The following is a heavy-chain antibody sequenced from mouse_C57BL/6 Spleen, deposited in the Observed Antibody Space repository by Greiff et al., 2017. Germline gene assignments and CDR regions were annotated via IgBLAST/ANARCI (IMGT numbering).Heavy chain of an antibody. CDR3: AKSGEGYYSYYFDD. J-gene: IGHJ2*01. V-gene: IGHV1-82*01. D-gene: IGHD2-3*01. CDR1: GYAFSSSW. Sequence: VQLQQPGPELVKPGASVKISCKASGYAFSSSWMNWVKQRPGQGLEWIGRIYPGDGDTNYNGKFKGKATLTADKSSSTAYMQLSSLTSEDSAVYLCAKSGEGYYSYYFDDWGQGTTLTVSS. CDR2: IYPGDGDT.